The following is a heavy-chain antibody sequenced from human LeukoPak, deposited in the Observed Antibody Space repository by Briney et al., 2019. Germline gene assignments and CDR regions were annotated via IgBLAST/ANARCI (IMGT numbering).Heavy chain of an antibody. V-gene: IGHV4-61*02. CDR1: GVSISSGSYR. Sequence: SETLSLTCSVSGVSISSGSYRWSWLRQPAGKGLDGIARISGSGSTNYNPSLKSRVTISVDTSKHKFSLKLSSVTAADTAVYFCARGPYSYDSSGAFDIWGQGTMVTVSS. CDR3: ARGPYSYDSSGAFDI. CDR2: ISGSGST. J-gene: IGHJ3*02. D-gene: IGHD3-22*01.